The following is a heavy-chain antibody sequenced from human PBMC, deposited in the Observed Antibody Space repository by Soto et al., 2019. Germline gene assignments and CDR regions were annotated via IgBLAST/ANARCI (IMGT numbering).Heavy chain of an antibody. Sequence: EVQLVESGGGLVQPGGSLRLSCATSGFTFSPYWMHWVRQAPGMGLMWVSRINHDRSDTIYADSVRGRFIGSRDKAQNTVYLRMNSMTVEDTAVYYCVRGVSSDDNSHSRGWFDPWGHGALVTVSS. CDR2: INHDRSDT. CDR3: VRGVSSDDNSHSRGWFDP. D-gene: IGHD2-2*01. CDR1: GFTFSPYW. J-gene: IGHJ5*02. V-gene: IGHV3-74*01.